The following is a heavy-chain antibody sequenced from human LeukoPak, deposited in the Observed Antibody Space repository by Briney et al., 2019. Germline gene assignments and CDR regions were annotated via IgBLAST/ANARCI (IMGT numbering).Heavy chain of an antibody. CDR1: GGSFSGYY. Sequence: SETLSLTCAVYGGSFSGYYWSWIRQPPGKGLEWIGEINHSGSTNHNPSLKSRVTISVGTSKNQFSLKLSSVTAADTAVYYCARVALYSNIPGGVYWGQGTLVTVSS. D-gene: IGHD5-18*01. CDR3: ARVALYSNIPGGVY. CDR2: INHSGST. V-gene: IGHV4-34*01. J-gene: IGHJ4*02.